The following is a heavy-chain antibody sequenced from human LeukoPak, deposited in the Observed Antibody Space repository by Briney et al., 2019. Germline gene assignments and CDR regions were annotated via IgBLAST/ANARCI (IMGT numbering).Heavy chain of an antibody. J-gene: IGHJ2*01. CDR1: GFTFSICS. Sequence: GGSLRLSCAASGFTFSICSMNWVRQAPGEGLEWLSYISADSNTIYYADSVKGRFTISRDNAKTSLYLQMNTLRDEDTAVYYCARDRAAPTWFFDLWGRGTLVLVSS. D-gene: IGHD2-15*01. V-gene: IGHV3-48*02. CDR3: ARDRAAPTWFFDL. CDR2: ISADSNTI.